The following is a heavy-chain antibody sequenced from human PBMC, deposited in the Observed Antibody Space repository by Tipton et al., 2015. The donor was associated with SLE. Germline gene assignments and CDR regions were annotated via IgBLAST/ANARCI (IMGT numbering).Heavy chain of an antibody. D-gene: IGHD1-26*01. Sequence: SLRLSCAASGITFNNAWMSWVRQAPGKGLEWVGRIKSRSDGGTLDYAASVKGRFTISRHDSKKTLYLQMDSLKTEDTAVYYRATAMFSGSYYGLDYWGQGSLVTVSS. CDR1: GITFNNAW. V-gene: IGHV3-15*05. J-gene: IGHJ4*02. CDR2: IKSRSDGGTL. CDR3: ATAMFSGSYYGLDY.